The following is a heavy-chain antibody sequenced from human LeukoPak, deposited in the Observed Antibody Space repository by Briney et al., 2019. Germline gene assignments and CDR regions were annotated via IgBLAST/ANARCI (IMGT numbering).Heavy chain of an antibody. CDR2: INPSGGST. Sequence: AASVKVSCKASRYTFTSYYMHWVRQAPGQGLEWMGIINPSGGSTSYAQKFQGRVTMTRDTSTSTVYMELSSLRSEDTAVYYCATYGGVGSNLAVAVPYYYYGMDVWGQGTTVTVSS. CDR3: ATYGGVGSNLAVAVPYYYYGMDV. V-gene: IGHV1-46*01. CDR1: RYTFTSYY. J-gene: IGHJ6*02. D-gene: IGHD6-19*01.